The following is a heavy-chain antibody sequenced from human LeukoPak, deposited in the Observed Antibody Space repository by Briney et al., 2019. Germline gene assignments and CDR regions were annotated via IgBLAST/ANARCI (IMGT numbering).Heavy chain of an antibody. CDR1: GFTFSTSS. Sequence: GGSLRLSCAASGFTFSTSSMSWVRQAPGKGLEWVSYISSTTSDIYYADSVKGRFTISRDNAKNSLYLQMNSLRDEDTALYYCVRARVITRDFDSWGQGTLVTVSS. V-gene: IGHV3-48*02. J-gene: IGHJ4*02. CDR3: VRARVITRDFDS. D-gene: IGHD3-22*01. CDR2: ISSTTSDI.